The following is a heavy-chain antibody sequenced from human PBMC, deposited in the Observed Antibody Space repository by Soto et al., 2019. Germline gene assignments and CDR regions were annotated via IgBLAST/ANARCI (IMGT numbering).Heavy chain of an antibody. CDR3: ARAPRSRSGYSFDY. V-gene: IGHV3-21*01. Sequence: EVQLVESGGGLVKPGGSLRLSCAASGFTFSSYSMNWVRQAPGKGLEWVSSISSSSSYIYYADSVKGRFTISRDNAKNSLYLQMNSLRAEDTAVYYCARAPRSRSGYSFDYWGQGSLVTVSS. CDR2: ISSSSSYI. J-gene: IGHJ4*02. CDR1: GFTFSSYS. D-gene: IGHD3-22*01.